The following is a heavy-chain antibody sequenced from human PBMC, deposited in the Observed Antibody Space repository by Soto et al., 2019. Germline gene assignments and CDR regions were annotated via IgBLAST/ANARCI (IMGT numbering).Heavy chain of an antibody. J-gene: IGHJ3*02. V-gene: IGHV1-3*01. D-gene: IGHD3-9*01. CDR2: INAGNGNT. Sequence: QVQLVQSGAEVKKPGASVKVSCKASGYTFTSYAMHWVRQAPGQRLEWMGWINAGNGNTKYSQKFQGRVTITRDTSACTAYMERSSLRSEDTAVYYCARPHYDILTGRDAFDIWGHGTMVPVSS. CDR3: ARPHYDILTGRDAFDI. CDR1: GYTFTSYA.